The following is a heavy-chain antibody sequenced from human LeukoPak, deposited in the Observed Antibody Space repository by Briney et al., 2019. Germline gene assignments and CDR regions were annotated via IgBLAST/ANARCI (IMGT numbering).Heavy chain of an antibody. V-gene: IGHV1-24*01. D-gene: IGHD7-27*01. J-gene: IGHJ3*02. CDR3: AISERVWGFSSGNAFDI. CDR2: FDPEDGET. Sequence: ASVKVSCKVSGYTLTELSMHWVRQTPGKGLEWMGGFDPEDGETIYAQKFQGRVTMTEDTSTDTAYMELSSLRSEDTAVYYCAISERVWGFSSGNAFDIWGQGTMVTVSS. CDR1: GYTLTELS.